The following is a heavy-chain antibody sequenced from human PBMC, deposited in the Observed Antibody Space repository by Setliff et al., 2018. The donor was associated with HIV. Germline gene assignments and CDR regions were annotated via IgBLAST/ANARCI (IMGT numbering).Heavy chain of an antibody. CDR2: IDPSNSNT. Sequence: GESLKISCKGSGNSFSNHWISWVRQMPGKGLEWMGRIDPSNSNTNYSPSFQGHVTISADKSISTAYLQWSSLKASDTAMYYCARGFYGDYYFDYWGQGTLVTVSS. V-gene: IGHV5-10-1*01. CDR1: GNSFSNHW. D-gene: IGHD4-17*01. CDR3: ARGFYGDYYFDY. J-gene: IGHJ4*02.